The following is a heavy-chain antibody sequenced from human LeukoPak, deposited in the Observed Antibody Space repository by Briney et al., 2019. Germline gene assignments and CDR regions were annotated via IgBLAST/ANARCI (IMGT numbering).Heavy chain of an antibody. V-gene: IGHV4-34*01. J-gene: IGHJ4*02. Sequence: SETLSLTCAVYGGSFSGYYWSWIRQPPGKGLEWIGEINHSGSTNYNPSLKSRVTMSVDTSKNQFSLELSSVTAADTAVYYCARGNYDSSGYYARVFNFDYWGQGTLVTVSS. CDR2: INHSGST. CDR3: ARGNYDSSGYYARVFNFDY. CDR1: GGSFSGYY. D-gene: IGHD3-22*01.